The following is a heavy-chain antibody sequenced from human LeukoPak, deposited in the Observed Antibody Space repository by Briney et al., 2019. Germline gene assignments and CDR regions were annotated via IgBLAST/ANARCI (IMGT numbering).Heavy chain of an antibody. J-gene: IGHJ4*02. CDR3: ARHEAYYYDSSGYYLWDY. CDR2: IYPADSDT. D-gene: IGHD3-22*01. Sequence: GESLKISCKGSGYSFTSYWIGWVRQMPGKGLEWMGIIYPADSDTRSSPSFQGQATISADKSISTAYLQWSSLKASHTAMYYCARHEAYYYDSSGYYLWDYWGQGTLVTVSS. CDR1: GYSFTSYW. V-gene: IGHV5-51*01.